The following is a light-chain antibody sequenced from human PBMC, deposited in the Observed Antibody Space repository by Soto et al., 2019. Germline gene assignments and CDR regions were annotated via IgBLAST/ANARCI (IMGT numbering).Light chain of an antibody. Sequence: EIVLTHSPGTLSLSPEQRFTLYCIYSQSVSSNYLAWYQQKPGQAPRLLIYGASNRATGVPDRFSGTGSGTDFTLTISRLAPEDFAVYYCNHYGGSLYTFGKGTKVDIK. V-gene: IGKV3-20*01. CDR3: NHYGGSLYT. CDR2: GAS. J-gene: IGKJ2*01. CDR1: QSVSSNY.